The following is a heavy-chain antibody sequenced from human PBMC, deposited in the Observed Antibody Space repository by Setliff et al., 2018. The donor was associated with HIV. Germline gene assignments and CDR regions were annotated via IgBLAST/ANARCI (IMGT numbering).Heavy chain of an antibody. CDR3: IRVKRGLPYNPQFDY. V-gene: IGHV3-49*04. D-gene: IGHD1-1*01. CDR2: IRSKAYGGTA. CDR1: GLIFGDHA. Sequence: PGESLKISCTASGLIFGDHAMSWVRQAPGKGLEWVGFIRSKAYGGTAEYAASVEGRFTISRDDSKSIAYLKMNSLKAEDTAVYYCIRVKRGLPYNPQFDYWGQGTLVTVSS. J-gene: IGHJ4*02.